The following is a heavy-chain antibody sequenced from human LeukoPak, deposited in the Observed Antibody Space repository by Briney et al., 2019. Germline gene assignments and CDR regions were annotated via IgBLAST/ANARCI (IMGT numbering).Heavy chain of an antibody. CDR2: ISRSGGST. CDR1: GSTFSNYA. Sequence: GGSLRLSCAASGSTFSNYAMSWVRQAPGKGLKWVSAISRSGGSTYYADSVKGRFTISRDNSKNTLYLQMNSLTVEDTAVYYCARDLPPLDYWGQGTLVTVSS. V-gene: IGHV3-23*01. J-gene: IGHJ4*02. CDR3: ARDLPPLDY.